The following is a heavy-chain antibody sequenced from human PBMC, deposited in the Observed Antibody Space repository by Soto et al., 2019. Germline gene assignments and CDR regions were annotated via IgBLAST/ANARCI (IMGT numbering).Heavy chain of an antibody. J-gene: IGHJ2*01. Sequence: QVQLVQSGAEVKKPGSSVNVSCKASGGTLNNYAISWVRQAPGQGLEWMGEIIPIFGTTNYAQKFKGRVTITADESTNTAYMELSSLTPDDTSIYEWERRSESCGGDCYSHWFFDLWGRGTLVSVTS. CDR3: ERRSESCGGDCYSHWFFDL. D-gene: IGHD2-21*02. V-gene: IGHV1-69*01. CDR1: GGTLNNYA. CDR2: IIPIFGTT.